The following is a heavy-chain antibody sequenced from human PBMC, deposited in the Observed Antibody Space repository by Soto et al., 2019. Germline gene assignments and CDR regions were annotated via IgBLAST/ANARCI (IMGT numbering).Heavy chain of an antibody. D-gene: IGHD2-21*01. V-gene: IGHV1-18*01. CDR3: ARKPYSHYYGMDV. Sequence: VKVSCKASGYIFSDYGINWVRLAPGQGLEWMGWIIPYNDNTKYAENFQGRVTLTTDTSTNTVYMELRSLTPDDTGVYFCARKPYSHYYGMDVWGQGTSVTVSS. CDR2: IIPYNDNT. J-gene: IGHJ6*02. CDR1: GYIFSDYG.